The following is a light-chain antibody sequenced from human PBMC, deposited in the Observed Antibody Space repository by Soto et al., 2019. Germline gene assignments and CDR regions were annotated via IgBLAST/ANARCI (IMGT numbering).Light chain of an antibody. CDR3: QQYKSYSAT. CDR1: QSVDTW. V-gene: IGKV1-5*03. J-gene: IGKJ3*01. Sequence: DIQMTQSPSTLSASVGDRVTITCRASQSVDTWLAWYQQKPGKAPDLLIDKASSLESGVPSRFSGSGSGTEVTLTISCLQPDDFATYYCQQYKSYSATFGPGTKVDI. CDR2: KAS.